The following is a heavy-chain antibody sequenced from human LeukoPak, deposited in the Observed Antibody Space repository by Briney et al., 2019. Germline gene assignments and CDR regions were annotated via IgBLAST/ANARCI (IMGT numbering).Heavy chain of an antibody. J-gene: IGHJ4*02. CDR1: GYAFTSYD. D-gene: IGHD3-10*01. CDR3: ARGSGNTMVRGVIEDY. Sequence: ASVKVSCKASGYAFTSYDINWVRQATGQGLEWMGWMNPNSGNTGYAQKFQGRVTMTRNTSISTAYMELSSLRSEDTAVYYWARGSGNTMVRGVIEDYWGQRTLVTVSS. CDR2: MNPNSGNT. V-gene: IGHV1-8*01.